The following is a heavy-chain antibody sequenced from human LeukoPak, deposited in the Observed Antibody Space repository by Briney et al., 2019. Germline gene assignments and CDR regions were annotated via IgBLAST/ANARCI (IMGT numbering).Heavy chain of an antibody. CDR2: VSPEGSGT. J-gene: IGHJ4*02. V-gene: IGHV3-74*03. Sequence: GGSLRLSCAASGFTFSTYWMHWVRQAPGKGLVWVARVSPEGSGTTYADSVKGRFTISRDNDRNTLYLQMNSLRVEDTAVYYCARDLDWLLFDYWGQGTLATVSS. D-gene: IGHD3-9*01. CDR1: GFTFSTYW. CDR3: ARDLDWLLFDY.